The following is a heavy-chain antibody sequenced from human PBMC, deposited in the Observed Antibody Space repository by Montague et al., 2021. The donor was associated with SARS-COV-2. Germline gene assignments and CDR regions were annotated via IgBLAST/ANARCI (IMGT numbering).Heavy chain of an antibody. V-gene: IGHV4-39*07. CDR1: GGSISSSSYY. CDR2: TYYSGST. Sequence: SETLSLTCTVSGGSISSSSYYWGWIRQPPGKGLEWIGSTYYSGSTNYNPSLKSRVTISVDTSKNQFSLKLSSVTAADTAVYYCARGHYSSSWYGIRYYFGYWGQGTLVTVSS. J-gene: IGHJ4*02. CDR3: ARGHYSSSWYGIRYYFGY. D-gene: IGHD6-13*01.